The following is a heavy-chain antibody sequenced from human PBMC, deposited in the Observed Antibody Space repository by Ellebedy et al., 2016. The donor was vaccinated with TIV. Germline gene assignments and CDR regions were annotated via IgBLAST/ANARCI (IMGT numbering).Heavy chain of an antibody. CDR3: AKTRSGLGYYFDY. CDR1: GGSISSGDYY. D-gene: IGHD3-22*01. Sequence: MPSETLSLTCTVSGGSISSGDYYWSWIRQPPGKGLEWIGYIYYSGSTNYNPSLKSRVTISVDTSKNQFSLKLSSVTAADTAVYYCAKTRSGLGYYFDYWGQGTLVTVSS. J-gene: IGHJ4*02. CDR2: IYYSGST. V-gene: IGHV4-61*08.